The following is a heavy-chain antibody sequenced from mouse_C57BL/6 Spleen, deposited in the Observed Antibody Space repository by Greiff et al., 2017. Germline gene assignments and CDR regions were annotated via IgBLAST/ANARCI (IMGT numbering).Heavy chain of an antibody. Sequence: VQLQQSGAELVKPGASVKISCKASGYAFSSYWMNWVKQRPGKGLEWIGQIYPGDGDTNYNGKFKGKATLTADKSSSTAYMQLSSLPSEDSAVYFCARRRVYYGSSYGYCDVWGTGTTVTVSS. D-gene: IGHD1-1*01. V-gene: IGHV1-80*01. CDR3: ARRRVYYGSSYGYCDV. CDR2: IYPGDGDT. CDR1: GYAFSSYW. J-gene: IGHJ1*03.